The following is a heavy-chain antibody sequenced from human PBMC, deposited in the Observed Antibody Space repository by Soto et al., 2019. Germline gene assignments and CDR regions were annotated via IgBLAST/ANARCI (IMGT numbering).Heavy chain of an antibody. D-gene: IGHD2-8*01. Sequence: ASDPVPCQDSGYTFTSYSMHWVGQAPGHSREWMGWIKAGHGNTEHSQKFVGRVTSTRDPTASKDSMELSSLSSEGTTEYYCARVPVCYFTNGVCYKRGKFDYWGQGTLVTVSS. V-gene: IGHV1-3*01. CDR1: GYTFTSYS. J-gene: IGHJ4*02. CDR3: ARVPVCYFTNGVCYKRGKFDY. CDR2: IKAGHGNT.